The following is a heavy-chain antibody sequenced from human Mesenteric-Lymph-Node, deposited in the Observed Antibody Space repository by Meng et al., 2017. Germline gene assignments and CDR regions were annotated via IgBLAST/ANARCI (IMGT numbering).Heavy chain of an antibody. J-gene: IGHJ5*02. Sequence: LSLTCAVYGGSFSGYYWSWIRQPPGKGLEWVSSISSSGNTIYYADSVKGRFTISRDNAKNSLYLQMNSLRAEDTAVYYCARAYYYGSGSYWAWGQGTLVTVSS. V-gene: IGHV3-11*04. CDR2: ISSSGNTI. CDR3: ARAYYYGSGSYWA. CDR1: GGSFSGYY. D-gene: IGHD3-10*01.